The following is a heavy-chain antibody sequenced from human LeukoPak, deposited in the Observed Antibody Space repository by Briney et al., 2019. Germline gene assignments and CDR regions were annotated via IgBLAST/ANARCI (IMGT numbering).Heavy chain of an antibody. CDR2: ITWNSDNI. Sequence: PGRSLRLSCAASGFTFDDYAMHWVRQAPGKGLEWVSGITWNSDNIAYADSVKGRFTISRDNAKNSLYLQMNSLRAEDTAVYYCAELGITMIGGVWGKETTVTISS. V-gene: IGHV3-9*01. J-gene: IGHJ6*04. D-gene: IGHD3-10*02. CDR3: AELGITMIGGV. CDR1: GFTFDDYA.